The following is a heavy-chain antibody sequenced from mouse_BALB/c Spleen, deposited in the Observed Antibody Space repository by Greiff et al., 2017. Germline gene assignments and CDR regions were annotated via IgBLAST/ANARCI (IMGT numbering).Heavy chain of an antibody. V-gene: IGHV14-3*02. CDR2: IDPANGNT. CDR3: ARSSYPYAMDY. J-gene: IGHJ4*01. Sequence: EVKLVESGAELVKPGASVKLSCTASGFNIKDTYMHWVKQRPEQGLEWIGRIDPANGNTKYDPKFQGKATITADTSSNTAYLQLSSLTSEDTAVYYCARSSYPYAMDYWGQGTSVTVSS. CDR1: GFNIKDTY. D-gene: IGHD2-10*01.